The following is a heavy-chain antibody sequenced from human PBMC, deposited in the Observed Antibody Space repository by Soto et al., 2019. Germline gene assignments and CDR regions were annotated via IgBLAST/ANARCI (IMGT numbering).Heavy chain of an antibody. CDR2: MNPNSGNT. CDR1: GYTFTSYD. D-gene: IGHD6-6*01. Sequence: ASVKVSCKASGYTFTSYDINWVRQATGQGLEWMGWMNPNSGNTGYAQKFQGRVTMTRNTSISTAYMELSGLRSEDTAVYYCARVKESSPPYYYYYMDVWGKGTTVTVSS. J-gene: IGHJ6*03. V-gene: IGHV1-8*01. CDR3: ARVKESSPPYYYYYMDV.